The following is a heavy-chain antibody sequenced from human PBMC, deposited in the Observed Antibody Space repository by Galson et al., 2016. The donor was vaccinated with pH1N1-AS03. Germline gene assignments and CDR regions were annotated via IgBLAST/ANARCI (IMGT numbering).Heavy chain of an antibody. J-gene: IGHJ4*02. CDR3: ARIAEDSWSGYSHDH. V-gene: IGHV3-11*01. D-gene: IGHD3-3*01. CDR2: TSGGGSVK. CDR1: GFVFKDYF. Sequence: SLRLSCAASGFVFKDYFLSWIRQTPGKGLEWVSFTSGGGSVKSYADSVKGRFTISRDNDKNSVYLQMDRRTVDDTGVYHCARIAEDSWSGYSHDHWGQGIQVTVSS.